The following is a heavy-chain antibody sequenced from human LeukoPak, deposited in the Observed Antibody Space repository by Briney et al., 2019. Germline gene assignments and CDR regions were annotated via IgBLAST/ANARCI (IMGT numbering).Heavy chain of an antibody. V-gene: IGHV3-53*01. J-gene: IGHJ4*02. CDR1: GFTVSSNY. CDR3: ASNFESSGFYLY. CDR2: IYSGGRT. D-gene: IGHD3-22*01. Sequence: GGSLRLSCAASGFTVSSNYMSWVRQAPGKGLEWVSIIYSGGRTDYADSVKGRFTVSRDNSKNTVYLQMSSLRADDTAVYYCASNFESSGFYLYWGQGILVTVSS.